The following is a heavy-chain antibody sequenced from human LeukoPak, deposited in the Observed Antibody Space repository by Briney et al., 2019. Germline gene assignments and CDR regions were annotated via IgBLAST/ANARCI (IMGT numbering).Heavy chain of an antibody. D-gene: IGHD3-22*01. J-gene: IGHJ4*02. CDR1: GFTFSSYA. CDR3: ARDRNYYDSSGYHRVDY. Sequence: GGSLRLSCAASGFTFSSYAMHWVRQAPGKGLEWVAVISYDGSNKYYADSVKGRFTISRDNAKNSLYLQMNSLRAEDTAVYYCARDRNYYDSSGYHRVDYWGQGTLVTVSS. CDR2: ISYDGSNK. V-gene: IGHV3-30-3*01.